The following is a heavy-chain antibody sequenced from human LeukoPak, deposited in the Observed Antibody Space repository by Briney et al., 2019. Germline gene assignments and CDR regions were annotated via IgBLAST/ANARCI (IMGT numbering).Heavy chain of an antibody. CDR1: GFNFCSSS. J-gene: IGHJ4*02. CDR3: ARKSASGNYPLDY. Sequence: GGSLRLSCAASGFNFCSSSMTWVRQAPGKGLEWVSVFSADSATTFYADSVKGRFTISRDNAKNTVFLQMSSLRAEDTALYYCARKSASGNYPLDYWGQGTLVTVSS. CDR2: FSADSATT. V-gene: IGHV3-23*01. D-gene: IGHD3-10*01.